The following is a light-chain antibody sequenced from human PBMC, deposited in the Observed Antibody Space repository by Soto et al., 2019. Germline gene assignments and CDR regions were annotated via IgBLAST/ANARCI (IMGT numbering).Light chain of an antibody. CDR3: QQYDSLTRT. V-gene: IGKV1-33*01. CDR1: QTISSW. Sequence: DIHMTQSPSTLSGSVGYIVTITCRASQTISSWLAWYQQKKGKAPKPLIYDAFNLETGVPSRLSGSGYGTDFTFTISSMQTEDIATYYCQQYDSLTRTFGQGTKVDIK. J-gene: IGKJ1*01. CDR2: DAF.